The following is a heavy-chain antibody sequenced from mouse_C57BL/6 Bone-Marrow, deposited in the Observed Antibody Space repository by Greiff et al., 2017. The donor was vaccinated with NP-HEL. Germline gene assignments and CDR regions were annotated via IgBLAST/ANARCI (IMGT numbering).Heavy chain of an antibody. CDR3: ARKTPLAYAMDY. V-gene: IGHV2-2*01. Sequence: VQLQQSGPGLVQPSQSLSITCTVSGFSLTSYGVHWVRQSPGKGLEWLGVICSGGSTDYNAAFISRLSISKDNSKSQVFFKMNSLQADDTAIYDCARKTPLAYAMDYWGQGTSVTVSS. CDR1: GFSLTSYG. CDR2: ICSGGST. J-gene: IGHJ4*01.